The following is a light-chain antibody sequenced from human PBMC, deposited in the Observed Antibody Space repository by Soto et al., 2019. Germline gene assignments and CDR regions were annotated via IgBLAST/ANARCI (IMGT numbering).Light chain of an antibody. CDR2: DAS. CDR3: QQYDKLPVT. Sequence: DIQMTQSPSSLSASVGDRVTITCQASQDISNYLNWYQQKPGKAPKLLIYDASNLETGVPSRFSGSGSETDFTFTISSLQPEDIATYYCQQYDKLPVTFGPGTKVDIK. V-gene: IGKV1-33*01. CDR1: QDISNY. J-gene: IGKJ3*01.